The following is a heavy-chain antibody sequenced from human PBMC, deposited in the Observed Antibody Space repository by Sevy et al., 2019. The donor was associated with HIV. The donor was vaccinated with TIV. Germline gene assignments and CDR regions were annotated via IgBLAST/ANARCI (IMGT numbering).Heavy chain of an antibody. Sequence: GGSLRLSCAASGFTFSSFDMHWVRQATGKGLEWFSSIGTAGDTYYAGSVKGRFTISREKANNSLYLQMNSLRAGDTAVYYCARMGNYYDRSGYLYYYYGMDVWGQGTTVTVSS. CDR1: GFTFSSFD. CDR2: IGTAGDT. J-gene: IGHJ6*02. CDR3: ARMGNYYDRSGYLYYYYGMDV. D-gene: IGHD3-22*01. V-gene: IGHV3-13*01.